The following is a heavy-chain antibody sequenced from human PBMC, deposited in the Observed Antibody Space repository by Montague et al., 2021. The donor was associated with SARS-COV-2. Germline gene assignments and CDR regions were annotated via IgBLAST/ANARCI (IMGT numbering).Heavy chain of an antibody. CDR2: ISSSSNPI. Sequence: SLRLSCPASGFTFSSYSMNWVRQAPGKGLEWVSYISSSSNPIYYADSVQGRFTISRDNAKNSLYLQMNSLRAEDTAVYYCARDRGGSVSSGPYYYGMDVWGQGTTVTVSS. J-gene: IGHJ6*02. CDR3: ARDRGGSVSSGPYYYGMDV. D-gene: IGHD6-19*01. V-gene: IGHV3-48*04. CDR1: GFTFSSYS.